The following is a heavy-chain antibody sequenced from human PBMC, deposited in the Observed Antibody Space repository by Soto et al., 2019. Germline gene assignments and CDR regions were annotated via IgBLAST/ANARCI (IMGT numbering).Heavy chain of an antibody. CDR1: GGSISTYY. CDR2: IDDSGST. D-gene: IGHD6-19*01. Sequence: QVQLQESGTGLVKPSETLSLTCTVSGGSISTYYWSWIRQPPGKGLEWIGYIDDSGSTKYSPSLKSRVTISINTSKDQFSLKLSSVPAADTAVYYCARDFGYNSGWDVGGYYGMDVWGQGTTVTVSS. V-gene: IGHV4-59*01. CDR3: ARDFGYNSGWDVGGYYGMDV. J-gene: IGHJ6*02.